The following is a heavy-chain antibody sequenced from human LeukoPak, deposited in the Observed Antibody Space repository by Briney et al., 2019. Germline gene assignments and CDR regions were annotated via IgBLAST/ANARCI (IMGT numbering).Heavy chain of an antibody. CDR1: GGSISSSSYY. V-gene: IGHV4-39*01. D-gene: IGHD6-19*01. CDR2: IYYSGST. J-gene: IGHJ5*02. Sequence: SETLSLTCTVSGGSISSSSYYWGWIRQPPGKGLEWIGSIYYSGSTYYNPSLKSRVTISVDTSKNQFSLKLSSVTAADTAVYHCARLGVAGNWFDPWGQGTLVTVSS. CDR3: ARLGVAGNWFDP.